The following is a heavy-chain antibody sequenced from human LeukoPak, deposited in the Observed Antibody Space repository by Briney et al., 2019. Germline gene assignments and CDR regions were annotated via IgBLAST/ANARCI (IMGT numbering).Heavy chain of an antibody. V-gene: IGHV4-34*01. J-gene: IGHJ4*02. CDR2: INHSGST. D-gene: IGHD5-18*01. CDR1: GGSFSGYY. Sequence: SETLSLTCAVYGGSFSGYYWSWIRQPPGKGLEWIGEINHSGSTNYNPSLKSRVTISVDTSKNQFSLKLSSVTAADAAVYYCARGSGYTYGYPFDSWGQGTLVTVSS. CDR3: ARGSGYTYGYPFDS.